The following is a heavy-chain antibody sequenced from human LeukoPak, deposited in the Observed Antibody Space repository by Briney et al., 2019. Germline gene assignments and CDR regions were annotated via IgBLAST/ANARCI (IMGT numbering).Heavy chain of an antibody. CDR3: VTDITMVRGGS. V-gene: IGHV3-30*03. CDR2: ISYDGRKK. Sequence: GGSLRLSCAASGFTFGDFWMSWVRQAPGKGLEWVADISYDGRKKNHADSVKGRFTISRDNSKNTLYLQMNSLTPEDTAVYYCVTDITMVRGGSWGQGTLVTVSS. D-gene: IGHD3-10*01. J-gene: IGHJ5*02. CDR1: GFTFGDFW.